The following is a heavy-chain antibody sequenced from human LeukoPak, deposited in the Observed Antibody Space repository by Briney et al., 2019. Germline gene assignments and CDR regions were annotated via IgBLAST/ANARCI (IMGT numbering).Heavy chain of an antibody. V-gene: IGHV4-34*01. D-gene: IGHD6-19*01. CDR1: GGSFSGYY. J-gene: IGHJ4*02. CDR3: ARAAGYFDF. CDR2: INHSGST. Sequence: PSETLSLTCVLYGGSFSGYYWSWVRQPPGKGLEGIGEINHSGSTNYNPSLRSRLTLSVDTSKNQFSLKLSSVTAADTAVYYCARAAGYFDFWGQGALVTVSS.